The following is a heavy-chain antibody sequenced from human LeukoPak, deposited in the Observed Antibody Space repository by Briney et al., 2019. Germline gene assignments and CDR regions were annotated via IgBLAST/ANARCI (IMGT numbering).Heavy chain of an antibody. Sequence: GGSLRLSCAASGFTFSSYSMNWVRQAPGKGLEWVSSISSSSSYIYYADSVKGRFTISRDNAKNSLYLQMNSLRAEDTAVYYCARDPDGYSPFNYWGQGTLVTVSS. CDR3: ARDPDGYSPFNY. CDR1: GFTFSSYS. CDR2: ISSSSSYI. J-gene: IGHJ4*02. V-gene: IGHV3-21*01. D-gene: IGHD5-18*01.